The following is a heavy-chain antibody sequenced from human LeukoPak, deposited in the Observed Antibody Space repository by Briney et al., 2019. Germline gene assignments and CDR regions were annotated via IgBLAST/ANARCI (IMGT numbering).Heavy chain of an antibody. V-gene: IGHV3-48*03. J-gene: IGHJ6*02. D-gene: IGHD3-22*01. Sequence: PGGSLRLSCAASGFTFSHYEVNWVRQAPGKELEGVSYSSSSGTTIYYADSVKGRFTISRDNAGNSIYLQMNSLRAEDTAVYYCARVAYYDDSGSASRYSYYYNAMGVWGQGTTVTVSS. CDR1: GFTFSHYE. CDR3: ARVAYYDDSGSASRYSYYYNAMGV. CDR2: SSSSGTTI.